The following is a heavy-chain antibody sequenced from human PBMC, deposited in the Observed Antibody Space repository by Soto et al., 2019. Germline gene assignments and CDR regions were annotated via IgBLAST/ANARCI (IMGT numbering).Heavy chain of an antibody. CDR2: IIPIFGTA. J-gene: IGHJ6*02. V-gene: IGHV1-69*01. CDR3: ARVVGQQLVRYYYYYGMDV. D-gene: IGHD6-13*01. Sequence: QVQLVQSGAEVKKPGSSVKVSCKASGGTFSSYAISWVRQAPGQGLEWMGGIIPIFGTANYAQKFQGRVTITADESTSTAYIELSSLRSEDTAVYYCARVVGQQLVRYYYYYGMDVWGQGPTVTVSS. CDR1: GGTFSSYA.